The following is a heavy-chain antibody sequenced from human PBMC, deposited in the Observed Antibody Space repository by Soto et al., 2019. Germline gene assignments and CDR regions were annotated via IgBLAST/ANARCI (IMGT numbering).Heavy chain of an antibody. CDR2: IRGSGRST. J-gene: IGHJ4*02. Sequence: EVHLLESGGGLVQPGGSLRLSCAASGFTFSSYAMSWVRQAPGKGLEWVSAIRGSGRSTYYGDSVKGRFTISRDNSKNTLYLQMNSLRAEDTAVYYCATSTVDAPCHYWGQGAPVTVSS. D-gene: IGHD4-17*01. V-gene: IGHV3-23*01. CDR1: GFTFSSYA. CDR3: ATSTVDAPCHY.